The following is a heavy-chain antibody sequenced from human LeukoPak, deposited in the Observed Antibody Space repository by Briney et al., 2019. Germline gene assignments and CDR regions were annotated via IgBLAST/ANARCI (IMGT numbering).Heavy chain of an antibody. D-gene: IGHD6-19*01. V-gene: IGHV3-23*01. CDR3: AKVLFYSSGWYGETNPYYFDY. CDR1: GFTFSSYA. J-gene: IGHJ4*02. CDR2: ISGSGGST. Sequence: GGSLRLSCAASGFTFSSYAMSWVRQAPGKGLEWVSAISGSGGSTYYADSVKGRFTISRDNSKNTLYLQMNSLRAEDTAVYYCAKVLFYSSGWYGETNPYYFDYWGQGTLVTVSS.